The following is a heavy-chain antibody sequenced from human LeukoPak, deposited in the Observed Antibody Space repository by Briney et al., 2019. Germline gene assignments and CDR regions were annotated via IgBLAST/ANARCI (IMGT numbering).Heavy chain of an antibody. J-gene: IGHJ4*02. D-gene: IGHD3-22*01. Sequence: GGSLRLSCAASGFTFSDSFMNWIRQAPGKGLEWLSYISHSGSNLDYAESVRGRFTISRDNANHSLYLQTNSLRAEDTAVYYCARGDSSGVPDYWGQGTLVTVSS. V-gene: IGHV3-11*01. CDR1: GFTFSDSF. CDR3: ARGDSSGVPDY. CDR2: ISHSGSNL.